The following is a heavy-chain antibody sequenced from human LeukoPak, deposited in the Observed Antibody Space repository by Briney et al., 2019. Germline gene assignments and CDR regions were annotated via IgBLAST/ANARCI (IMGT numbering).Heavy chain of an antibody. CDR1: GGTFSSYA. J-gene: IGHJ5*02. D-gene: IGHD6-19*01. CDR3: ARGYGYSSGRRPYNWFDP. V-gene: IGHV1-69*13. CDR2: IIPIFGTA. Sequence: ASVKVSCKASGGTFSSYAISWVRQAPGQGLEWMGGIIPIFGTANYAQKFQGRVTITADESTSTAYMELSSLRSEDTAVYYCARGYGYSSGRRPYNWFDPWGQGTLVTVSS.